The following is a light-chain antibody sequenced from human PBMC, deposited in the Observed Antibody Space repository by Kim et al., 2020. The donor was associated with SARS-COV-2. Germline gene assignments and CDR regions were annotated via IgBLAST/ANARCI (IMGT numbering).Light chain of an antibody. J-gene: IGKJ2*01. V-gene: IGKV1-39*01. CDR2: AAS. CDR3: QQSYSTPPYT. Sequence: ASVGDRVTVTCRASQSITNYLNWYQQRPEKAPKLLIYAASTLQSGVPSRFSGSGSGTDFTLTISSLQPEDFATYYCQQSYSTPPYTFGQGTKLEI. CDR1: QSITNY.